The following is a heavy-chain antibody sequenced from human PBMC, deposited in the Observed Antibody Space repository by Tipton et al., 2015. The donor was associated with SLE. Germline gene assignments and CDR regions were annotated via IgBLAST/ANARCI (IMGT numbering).Heavy chain of an antibody. CDR2: NHYSGSTYYSGST. Sequence: TLSLTCSVSGGSISSGGYYWTWIRQHPGKGLEWVGYNHYSGSTYYSGSTYYNPSLKSRVTISVDTSKNQFSLRLSSVTAADTAVYFCARGSSGSGSYPFDDWGQGTLVTVSS. CDR1: GGSISSGGYY. CDR3: ARGSSGSGSYPFDD. D-gene: IGHD3-10*01. V-gene: IGHV4-31*03. J-gene: IGHJ4*02.